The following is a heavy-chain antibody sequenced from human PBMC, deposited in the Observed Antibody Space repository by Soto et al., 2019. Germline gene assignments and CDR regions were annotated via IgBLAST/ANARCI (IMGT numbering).Heavy chain of an antibody. D-gene: IGHD3-10*01. V-gene: IGHV3-13*01. CDR1: GFTFSSYD. CDR2: IGTAGDT. J-gene: IGHJ4*02. CDR3: ARVRYYYGSGSQYYFDY. Sequence: SLRLSCAASGFTFSSYDMHWVRQATGKGLEWVSAIGTAGDTYYPGSVKGRFTISRENAKNSLYLQMNSLRAGDTAVYYCARVRYYYGSGSQYYFDYWGQGTLVTVSS.